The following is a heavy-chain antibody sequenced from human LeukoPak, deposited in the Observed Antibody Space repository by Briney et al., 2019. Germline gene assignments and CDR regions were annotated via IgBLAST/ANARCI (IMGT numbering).Heavy chain of an antibody. D-gene: IGHD3-10*01. Sequence: GASVKVSCKASGYXFTSYGISWVRQAPGQGLKWMGWISAYNGNTNYAQKLQGRVTMTTDTSTSTAYMELRSLRSDDTAVYYCAIHYGSGSFPDYWGQGTLVTVSS. CDR2: ISAYNGNT. J-gene: IGHJ4*02. CDR1: GYXFTSYG. V-gene: IGHV1-18*01. CDR3: AIHYGSGSFPDY.